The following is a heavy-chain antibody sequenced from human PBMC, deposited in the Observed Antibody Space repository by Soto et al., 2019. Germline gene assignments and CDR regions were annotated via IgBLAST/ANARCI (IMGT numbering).Heavy chain of an antibody. D-gene: IGHD6-19*01. J-gene: IGHJ6*01. CDR3: AKGRGYRWEQWPVHGSYYYGMDV. Sequence: GGSLGLSCAASGFTFSGYGIHWVRQAPGKGLDWVEFISYDGSNKYYADSVKGRFTISRDNSKNTLYLQMNSLRAEDTAVYYCAKGRGYRWEQWPVHGSYYYGMDVWGQGTTVTVSS. CDR1: GFTFSGYG. CDR2: ISYDGSNK. V-gene: IGHV3-30*18.